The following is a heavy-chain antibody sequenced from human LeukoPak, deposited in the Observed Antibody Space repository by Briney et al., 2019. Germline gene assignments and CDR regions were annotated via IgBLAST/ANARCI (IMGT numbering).Heavy chain of an antibody. CDR3: VKDLGRYRNNCFDY. J-gene: IGHJ4*02. CDR2: IKTKTDGGTT. Sequence: GGSLRLSCAASGFAFSTAWMTWVRQAPGKGLEWVGQIKTKTDGGTTDYAAPVKGRFTISRDDSKNTLYLQMNSLKTEDTAVYYCVKDLGRYRNNCFDYWGQGTLVTVSS. CDR1: GFAFSTAW. V-gene: IGHV3-15*01. D-gene: IGHD1-26*01.